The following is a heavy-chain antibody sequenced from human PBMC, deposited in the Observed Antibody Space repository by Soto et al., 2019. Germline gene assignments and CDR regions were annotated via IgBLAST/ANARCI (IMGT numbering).Heavy chain of an antibody. Sequence: ASVKVSCKAAGYTFTSYDINWVRQATGQDFEWMGWMNPNSGNTAYAQKLQGRVTMTRDTSKSTAFMELSSLTSEDTAVYYCARGPRNWGVDYWGQGTLVTVSS. J-gene: IGHJ4*02. CDR3: ARGPRNWGVDY. CDR1: GYTFTSYD. V-gene: IGHV1-8*01. D-gene: IGHD7-27*01. CDR2: MNPNSGNT.